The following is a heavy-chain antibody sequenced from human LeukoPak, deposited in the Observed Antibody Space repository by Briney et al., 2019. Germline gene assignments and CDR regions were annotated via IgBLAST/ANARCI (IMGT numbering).Heavy chain of an antibody. CDR1: GFTFSNYD. Sequence: GGSLRLSCAASGFTFSNYDMSGVRQAPGKGLEWGSSISDSGGSTYYAHSVKGRFTISRDNSKNTLYLQMTNLRAADTAVYYCAKDLSRAVAADWFDPWDQGSLVTVSS. CDR3: AKDLSRAVAADWFDP. CDR2: ISDSGGST. V-gene: IGHV3-23*01. D-gene: IGHD6-19*01. J-gene: IGHJ5*02.